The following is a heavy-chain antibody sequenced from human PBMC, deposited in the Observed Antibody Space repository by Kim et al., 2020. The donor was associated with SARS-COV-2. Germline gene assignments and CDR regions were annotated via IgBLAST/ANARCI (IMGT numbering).Heavy chain of an antibody. CDR2: ISYDGSNK. V-gene: IGHV3-30*04. CDR1: GFTFSSYA. D-gene: IGHD7-27*01. CDR3: ARDRILGGFDP. Sequence: GGSLRLSCAASGFTFSSYAMHWVRQAPGKGLEWVAVISYDGSNKYYADSVKGRFTISRDNSKNTLYLQMNSLRAEDTAVYYCARDRILGGFDPWGQGTL. J-gene: IGHJ5*02.